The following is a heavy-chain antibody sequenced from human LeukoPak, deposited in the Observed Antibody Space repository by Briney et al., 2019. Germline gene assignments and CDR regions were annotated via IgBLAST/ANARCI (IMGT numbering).Heavy chain of an antibody. J-gene: IGHJ4*02. Sequence: SETLSLTCTVSGGSISSSSYYWGWIRQPPGKGLEWIGSIYYSGSTYYNPSLESRVTISVDTSKNQFSLKLSSVTAADTAVYYCARRRLWFGELFDYWGQGTLVTVSS. CDR3: ARRRLWFGELFDY. D-gene: IGHD3-10*01. CDR1: GGSISSSSYY. V-gene: IGHV4-39*01. CDR2: IYYSGST.